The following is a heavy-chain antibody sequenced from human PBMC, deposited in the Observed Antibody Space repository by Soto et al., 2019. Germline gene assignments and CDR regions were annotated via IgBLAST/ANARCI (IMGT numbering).Heavy chain of an antibody. Sequence: QVQLQQWGAGLLKPSETLSLTCAVYSGSFSGYYWSWISQSPGKGLEWIGEIIHSGSANYNPSLKSRLTISVDTSKNQFSLKLSSVTVADTAVYYCARGTREGWYFDLWGRGTLVTVSS. J-gene: IGHJ2*01. CDR1: SGSFSGYY. V-gene: IGHV4-34*12. CDR3: ARGTREGWYFDL. CDR2: IIHSGSA.